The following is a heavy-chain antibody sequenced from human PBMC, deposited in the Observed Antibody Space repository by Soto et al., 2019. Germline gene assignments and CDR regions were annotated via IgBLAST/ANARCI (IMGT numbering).Heavy chain of an antibody. V-gene: IGHV3-9*01. CDR3: AKASGGSSHLDY. J-gene: IGHJ4*02. D-gene: IGHD2-15*01. Sequence: EVQLVESGGGLVQPGRSLRLSCGASGFTFDDYAMHWVRQAPGKGLGWASGISWHSGRIGYADSVKGRFTISRDNAKNSLCLQMNSLRAEDAALYYCAKASGGSSHLDYWGQGTLVTVSS. CDR2: ISWHSGRI. CDR1: GFTFDDYA.